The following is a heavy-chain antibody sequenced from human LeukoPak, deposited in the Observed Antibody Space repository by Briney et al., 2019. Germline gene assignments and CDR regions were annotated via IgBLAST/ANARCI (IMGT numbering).Heavy chain of an antibody. CDR2: IWYDGSNK. V-gene: IGHV3-33*01. J-gene: IGHJ6*02. CDR3: AREAPVVTRLSTPYYYGMDV. Sequence: GGSLRLSCAASGFTFSSYGMHWVRQAPGKGLEWVAVIWYDGSNKYYADSVKGRFTIPRDNSKNTLYLQMNSLRAEDTAVYYCAREAPVVTRLSTPYYYGMDVWGQGTTVTVSS. CDR1: GFTFSSYG. D-gene: IGHD4-23*01.